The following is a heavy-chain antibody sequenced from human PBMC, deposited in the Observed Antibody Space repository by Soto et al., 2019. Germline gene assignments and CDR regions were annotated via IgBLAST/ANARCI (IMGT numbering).Heavy chain of an antibody. D-gene: IGHD1-26*01. Sequence: SETLSLTCAVYGGSMSIGTDYWGWIRQPPGKGLEWIGNIHYSGSTYYNPSLKSRVTISVDTSKNQFTLKLNSVTAADTTVYYCARQLYSGSSYLYYFAYWGQGTLVTVSS. J-gene: IGHJ4*02. CDR3: ARQLYSGSSYLYYFAY. V-gene: IGHV4-39*01. CDR2: IHYSGST. CDR1: GGSMSIGTDY.